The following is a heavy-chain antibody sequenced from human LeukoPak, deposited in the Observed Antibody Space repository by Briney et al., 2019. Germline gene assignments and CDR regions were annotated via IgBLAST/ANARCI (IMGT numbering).Heavy chain of an antibody. D-gene: IGHD3-16*01. CDR2: IYYSGST. Sequence: SETLSLTCTVSGGSISSSSYYWGWIRQPPGKGLEWIGSIYYSGSTYYNPSLKSRVTISVDTSKNQFSLKLSSVTAADTAVYYCARQLGADYWGQGTLVTVSS. V-gene: IGHV4-39*01. J-gene: IGHJ4*02. CDR1: GGSISSSSYY. CDR3: ARQLGADY.